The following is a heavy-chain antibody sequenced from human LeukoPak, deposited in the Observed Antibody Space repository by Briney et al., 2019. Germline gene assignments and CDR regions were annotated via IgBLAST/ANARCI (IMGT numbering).Heavy chain of an antibody. V-gene: IGHV4-39*01. J-gene: IGHJ3*02. CDR3: ASPIVVVPAAIIGPDAFDI. CDR2: IYYSGST. D-gene: IGHD2-2*02. CDR1: GGSISSSSYY. Sequence: PSETLSLTCTVSGGSISSSSYYWGWIRQPPGKGLEWIGSIYYSGSTYYNPSLKSRVTISVDTSKNQFSLKLSSVTAADTAVYYCASPIVVVPAAIIGPDAFDIWGQGTMVTVSS.